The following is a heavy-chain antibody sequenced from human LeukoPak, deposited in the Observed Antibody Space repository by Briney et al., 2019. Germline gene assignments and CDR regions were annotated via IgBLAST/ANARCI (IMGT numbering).Heavy chain of an antibody. CDR3: ARGLNLIGTAYFDY. CDR2: INHSGST. D-gene: IGHD1-1*01. Sequence: SETLSLTCAVYGGSFSGYYWSWIRQPPGKGLEWIGKINHSGSTNYNPSLKSRVTISVDTSKNQFSLKLSSVTAADTAVYYCARGLNLIGTAYFDYWGQGTLVTVSS. CDR1: GGSFSGYY. J-gene: IGHJ4*02. V-gene: IGHV4-34*01.